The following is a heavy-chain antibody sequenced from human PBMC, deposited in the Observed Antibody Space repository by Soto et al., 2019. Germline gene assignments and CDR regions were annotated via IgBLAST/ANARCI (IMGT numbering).Heavy chain of an antibody. CDR3: ARDSYYSSGWYDLDS. Sequence: QVQLVESGGGVVQPGRSMRRSCAASGFTFSSYDMHWVRQAPGKGLEWVAVISYDGSNKYYADSVKGRFTISRDNSKNTLYLQMNSLRAEDTAVYYCARDSYYSSGWYDLDSWGQGTLVTVSS. J-gene: IGHJ4*02. CDR1: GFTFSSYD. D-gene: IGHD6-19*01. CDR2: ISYDGSNK. V-gene: IGHV3-30-3*01.